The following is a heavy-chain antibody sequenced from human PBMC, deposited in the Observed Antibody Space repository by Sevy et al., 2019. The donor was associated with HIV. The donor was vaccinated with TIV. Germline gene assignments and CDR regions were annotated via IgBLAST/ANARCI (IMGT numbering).Heavy chain of an antibody. Sequence: SETLSLTCAVHGGSFSGYHWSWIRESPGKGLEWIGEINDSGITNYNPSLKSRVTISVDTSKKEFSLRLSSVTAADTAVFYCARSPPVVVVPGAPSWFDPWGQGTLVTVSS. CDR1: GGSFSGYH. J-gene: IGHJ5*02. CDR3: ARSPPVVVVPGAPSWFDP. CDR2: INDSGIT. V-gene: IGHV4-34*01. D-gene: IGHD2-2*01.